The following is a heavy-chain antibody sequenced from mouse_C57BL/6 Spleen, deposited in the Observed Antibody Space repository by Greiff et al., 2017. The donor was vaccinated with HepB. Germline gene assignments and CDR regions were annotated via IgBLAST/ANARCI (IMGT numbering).Heavy chain of an antibody. CDR1: GYTFTSYW. Sequence: VQLQQPGAELVRPGSSVKLSCKASGYTFTSYWMHWVKQRPIQGLEWIGNIDPSDSETHYNQKFKDKATLTVDKSSSTAYMQLSSLTSEDSAVYYCARSFYGSSFAMDYWGQGTSVTVSS. V-gene: IGHV1-52*01. CDR2: IDPSDSET. D-gene: IGHD1-1*01. J-gene: IGHJ4*01. CDR3: ARSFYGSSFAMDY.